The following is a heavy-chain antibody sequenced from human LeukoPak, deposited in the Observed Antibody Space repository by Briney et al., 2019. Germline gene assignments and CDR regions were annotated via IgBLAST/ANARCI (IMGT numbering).Heavy chain of an antibody. J-gene: IGHJ4*02. CDR2: IDRDSAT. V-gene: IGHV3-53*01. Sequence: PGGSLRLSCAASGFTVSSSYMKWVRQAPGKGLEWVSVIDRDSATHYADSVKGRFTISRDNSKNTLYLQMNSLTAEDTAVYYCAREMTTITRYFHYWGQGTLVTASS. CDR3: AREMTTITRYFHY. D-gene: IGHD5-24*01. CDR1: GFTVSSSY.